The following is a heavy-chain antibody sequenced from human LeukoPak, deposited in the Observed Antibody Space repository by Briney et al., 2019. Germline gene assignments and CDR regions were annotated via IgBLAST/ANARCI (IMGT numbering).Heavy chain of an antibody. CDR2: ISKSGGST. V-gene: IGHV3-23*01. J-gene: IGHJ4*02. CDR3: AKEEEYYFDY. CDR1: GFTFNNYA. Sequence: GGSLRLSCAASGFTFNNYAMSWVRQAPGKGLEWVSGISKSGGSTYYADSVKGRFTISRDNSKNTLYLQMNSLRAEDTAVYYCAKEEEYYFDYWGQGALATVSS.